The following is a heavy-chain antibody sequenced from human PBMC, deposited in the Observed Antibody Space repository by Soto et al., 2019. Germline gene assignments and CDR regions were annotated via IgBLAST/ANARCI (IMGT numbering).Heavy chain of an antibody. D-gene: IGHD6-19*01. J-gene: IGHJ4*02. CDR2: ISGKNGNT. V-gene: IGHV1-18*01. Sequence: QVLLVQSGAEVKKPGASVKVSCKTSGCTFIDFGITWVRQAPGQDLEWMGWISGKNGNTKYAQTFQGRVTMTTDTSTSTAFMELRSLRSDDTAIYYCAKSSVAGSSFFDYWGQGSQVIVSS. CDR3: AKSSVAGSSFFDY. CDR1: GCTFIDFG.